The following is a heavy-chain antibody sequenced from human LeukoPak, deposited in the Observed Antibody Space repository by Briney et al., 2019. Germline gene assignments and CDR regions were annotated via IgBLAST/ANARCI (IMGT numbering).Heavy chain of an antibody. CDR3: ARQNDFRLDY. CDR2: IYPGDSDT. J-gene: IGHJ4*02. Sequence: GGSLRLSCKGSGYTFSSYWIGWVRQMPGKGLEWMGIIYPGDSDTRYSPSLQGQVTISVDTSIGTAYLQWSSLKASDTAIYYCARQNDFRLDYWGQGTLITVSS. D-gene: IGHD3-3*01. V-gene: IGHV5-51*01. CDR1: GYTFSSYW.